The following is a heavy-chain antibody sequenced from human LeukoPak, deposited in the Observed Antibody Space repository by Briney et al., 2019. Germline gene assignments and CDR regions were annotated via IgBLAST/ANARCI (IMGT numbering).Heavy chain of an antibody. V-gene: IGHV4-4*02. CDR3: ASLRPDYDILTGWYFDL. J-gene: IGHJ2*01. CDR2: IYHSGST. CDR1: GGSISSSNW. D-gene: IGHD3-9*01. Sequence: SGTLSLTCAVSGGSISSSNWWSWVRQPPGKGLEWIGEIYHSGSTNHNPSLKSRVTISVDKSKNQFSLKLSSVTAADTAVYYCASLRPDYDILTGWYFDLWGRGTLVTVSS.